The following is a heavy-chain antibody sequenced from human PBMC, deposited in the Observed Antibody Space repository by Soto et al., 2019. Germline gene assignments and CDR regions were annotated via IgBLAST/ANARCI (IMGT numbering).Heavy chain of an antibody. D-gene: IGHD5-18*01. CDR1: GYTFTSYY. Sequence: ASGKVSCKASGYTFTSYYMHWLRQAPGQGLEWMGIINPSGGSTSYAQKFQGRVTMTRDTSTSTVYMELSSLRSEDTAVYYCARSGRGYSYGYGGGGMDVWGQGTTVTVSS. CDR2: INPSGGST. V-gene: IGHV1-46*01. CDR3: ARSGRGYSYGYGGGGMDV. J-gene: IGHJ6*02.